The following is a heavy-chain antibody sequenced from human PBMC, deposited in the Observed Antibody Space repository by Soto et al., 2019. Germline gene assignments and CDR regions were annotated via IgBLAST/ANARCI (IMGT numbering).Heavy chain of an antibody. D-gene: IGHD3-10*01. CDR3: ARDSLLWFRELLSYGMDV. CDR2: IWYDGSNK. J-gene: IGHJ6*02. V-gene: IGHV3-33*01. CDR1: GFTFSSYG. Sequence: QVQLVESGGGVVQPGRSLRLSCAASGFTFSSYGMHWVRQAPGKGLEWVAVIWYDGSNKYYADSVKGRFTISRDNSKNTLYLQMNSLRAEDTAVYYCARDSLLWFRELLSYGMDVWGQGTTVTVSS.